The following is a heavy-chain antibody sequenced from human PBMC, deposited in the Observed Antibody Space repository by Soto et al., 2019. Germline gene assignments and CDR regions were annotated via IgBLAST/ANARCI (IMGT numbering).Heavy chain of an antibody. Sequence: QVQLVQSGAEVKRPGSSVKVSCKASGDTFNFYSINWVRQAPGVGLEWVGRVNPILSMSNYAQRFQGRVTMTADKSTSTDYMELRSLRSEDTALYYCARSYGSGYRAFDYWGQGALVTVSS. V-gene: IGHV1-69*02. J-gene: IGHJ4*02. D-gene: IGHD3-10*01. CDR1: GDTFNFYS. CDR3: ARSYGSGYRAFDY. CDR2: VNPILSMS.